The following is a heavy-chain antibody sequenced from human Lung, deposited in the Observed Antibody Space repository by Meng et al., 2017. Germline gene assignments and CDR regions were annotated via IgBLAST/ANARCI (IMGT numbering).Heavy chain of an antibody. J-gene: IGHJ4*02. CDR3: ARSPYSSGWPNFDS. CDR2: ISVYNVNT. V-gene: IGHV1-18*01. CDR1: GYPFTNYG. D-gene: IGHD6-19*01. Sequence: QVHLVQSGAEVREPGASVKVSCKASGYPFTNYGISWVRQAPGQGLEGMGWISVYNVNTNYAQKFQGRVTMTTDTSTSTTYMELRSLRSDDTGVYYCARSPYSSGWPNFDSWGQGTLVTVSS.